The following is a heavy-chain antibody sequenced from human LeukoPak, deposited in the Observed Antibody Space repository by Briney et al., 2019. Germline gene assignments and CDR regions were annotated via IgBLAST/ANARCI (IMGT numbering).Heavy chain of an antibody. CDR3: ARGPMYYYDSSGPPGY. CDR2: ISYDGSNK. CDR1: GFTFSSYA. V-gene: IGHV3-30*04. Sequence: AGGSLRLSCAASGFTFSSYAMHWVRQAPGKGLEWVAVISYDGSNKYYADSVKGRFTISRDNSKNTLYLQMNSLRAEDTAVYYSARGPMYYYDSSGPPGYWGQGTLVTVSS. D-gene: IGHD3-22*01. J-gene: IGHJ4*02.